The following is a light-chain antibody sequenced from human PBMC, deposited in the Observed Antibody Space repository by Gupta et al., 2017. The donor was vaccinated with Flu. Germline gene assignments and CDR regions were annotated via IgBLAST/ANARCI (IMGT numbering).Light chain of an antibody. Sequence: SYELTQPPSVSVAPGQTARIPCGGNNIGSKSVHWYQQRPGQAPVLVVHDDSDRPSGIPERFSGSNSGNTATLTISRAEAGEEADYYCQVWDSSSDHPAFGGGTKLTVL. J-gene: IGLJ2*01. CDR2: DDS. V-gene: IGLV3-21*02. CDR1: NIGSKS. CDR3: QVWDSSSDHPA.